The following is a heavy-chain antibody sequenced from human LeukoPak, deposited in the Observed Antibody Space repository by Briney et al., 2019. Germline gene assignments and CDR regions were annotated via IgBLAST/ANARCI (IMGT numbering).Heavy chain of an antibody. D-gene: IGHD3-10*01. Sequence: SVKVSCKASGGTFSSYAISWVRQAPGQGLEWMGGIIPIFGTANYAQKFQGRVTITADESTSTAYMELSSLRSEDTAVYYCARGKVWFGESDYYYYYMDVWGKGTTVTISS. CDR3: ARGKVWFGESDYYYYYMDV. CDR2: IIPIFGTA. CDR1: GGTFSSYA. J-gene: IGHJ6*03. V-gene: IGHV1-69*13.